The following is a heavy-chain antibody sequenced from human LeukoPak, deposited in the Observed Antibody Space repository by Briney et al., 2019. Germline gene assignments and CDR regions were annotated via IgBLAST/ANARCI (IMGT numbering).Heavy chain of an antibody. CDR1: GFTFSGSA. D-gene: IGHD2-15*01. Sequence: GGSLRLSCAASGFTFSGSAMHWVRQASGKGLEWVGRIRSKANSYATAYAASVKGRFTIPRDDSKNTAYLQMNSLKTEDTAVYYCTRLIPGYCSGGSCLEYYMDVWGKGTTVTVSS. CDR3: TRLIPGYCSGGSCLEYYMDV. J-gene: IGHJ6*03. CDR2: IRSKANSYAT. V-gene: IGHV3-73*01.